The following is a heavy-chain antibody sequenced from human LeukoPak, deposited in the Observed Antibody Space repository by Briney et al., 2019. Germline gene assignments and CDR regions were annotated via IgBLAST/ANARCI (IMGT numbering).Heavy chain of an antibody. V-gene: IGHV4-59*08. CDR1: GGSISSYH. Sequence: SQTLSLTCTVSGGSISSYHWSWIRQPPGKGLEWIGYIYYSGSTNYNPSLKSRVTISVDTSKNQFSLKLSSVTAADTAVYYCARHLTSYSNKWSDYYYYGMDVWAKGPRSPSP. D-gene: IGHD4-11*01. CDR3: ARHLTSYSNKWSDYYYYGMDV. CDR2: IYYSGST. J-gene: IGHJ6*02.